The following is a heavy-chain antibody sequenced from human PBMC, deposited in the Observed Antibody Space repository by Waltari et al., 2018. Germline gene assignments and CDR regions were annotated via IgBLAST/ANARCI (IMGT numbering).Heavy chain of an antibody. V-gene: IGHV1-69-2*01. CDR2: VDPEDGET. Sequence: EVQLLQSGAELKEPGTTVRISCKVSGYTFSDYYKHWVQQAPGKGLRWMGLVDPEDGETIYADNFQGRVTISADTSTDTAFMELSSLRSEDTAVFYCATALGDSSSASRPFDFWGQGTMITVSS. D-gene: IGHD6-19*01. CDR3: ATALGDSSSASRPFDF. CDR1: GYTFSDYY. J-gene: IGHJ3*01.